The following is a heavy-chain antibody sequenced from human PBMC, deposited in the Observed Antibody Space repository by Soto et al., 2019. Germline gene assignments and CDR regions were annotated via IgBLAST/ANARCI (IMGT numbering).Heavy chain of an antibody. CDR1: GGSISNKY. V-gene: IGHV4-59*01. CDR3: ARATVQRHFDS. Sequence: SETLSLTCIVSGGSISNKYWTWIRQPPGKGLEWIGSIYYTGGTTYHPSLTSRVAISLDTSMQRFSLRLNSVTAADTAVYFCARATVQRHFDSWGQGTLVTVAS. J-gene: IGHJ4*02. CDR2: IYYTGGT. D-gene: IGHD4-4*01.